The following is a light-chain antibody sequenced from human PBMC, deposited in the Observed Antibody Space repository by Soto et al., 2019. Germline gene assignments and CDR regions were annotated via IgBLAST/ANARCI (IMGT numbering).Light chain of an antibody. CDR3: VLSVGSAWV. CDR1: SGSVSTSSF. V-gene: IGLV8-61*01. Sequence: QTVVTQEPSISVSPGGTVTLTCALSSGSVSTSSFPSWYQQTPGRPPRTLIHSTNTRSSGVPDRFSGSLLGNKAALTITGXQADXESDYYFVLSVGSAWVFGGGTKLTVL. CDR2: STN. J-gene: IGLJ2*01.